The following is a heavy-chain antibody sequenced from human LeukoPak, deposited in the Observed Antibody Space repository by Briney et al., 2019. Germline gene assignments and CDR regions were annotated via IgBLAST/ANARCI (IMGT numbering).Heavy chain of an antibody. CDR2: IYSGGST. CDR3: ARDNIHSTEKHSYYSGMDV. V-gene: IGHV3-66*02. CDR1: GFTFSSYA. D-gene: IGHD2-2*01. J-gene: IGHJ6*02. Sequence: GGSLRLSCAASGFTFSSYAMSWVRQAPGKGLEWVSVIYSGGSTYYADSVKGRFTISRDNSKNTLYLQMNSLRAEGTAVYYCARDNIHSTEKHSYYSGMDVWGQGTTVTVSS.